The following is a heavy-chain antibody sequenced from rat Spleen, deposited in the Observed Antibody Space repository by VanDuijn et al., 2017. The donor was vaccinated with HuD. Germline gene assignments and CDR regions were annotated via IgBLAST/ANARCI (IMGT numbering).Heavy chain of an antibody. V-gene: IGHV3-3*01. CDR2: INNAGST. J-gene: IGHJ2*01. D-gene: IGHD1-2*01. CDR1: GYSITSSYR. CDR3: VRYTAAFSFDY. Sequence: EVQLQESGPGLVKPSQSLSLTCSVTGYSITSSYRWNWIRKFPGNKLEWMGYINNAGSTNYNPSLKSRISITRDTSKNQFFLQVNSVTTEDTAIYFCVRYTAAFSFDYWGQGVMVTVSS.